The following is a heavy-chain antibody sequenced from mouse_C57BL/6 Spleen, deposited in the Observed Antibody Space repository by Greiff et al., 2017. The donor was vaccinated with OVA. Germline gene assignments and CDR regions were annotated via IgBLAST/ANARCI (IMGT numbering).Heavy chain of an antibody. J-gene: IGHJ3*01. D-gene: IGHD1-1*01. V-gene: IGHV2-2*01. CDR3: ARQLLRAAWFAY. CDR2: IWSGGST. Sequence: VQVVESGPGLVQPSQSLSITCTVSGFSLTSYGVHWVRQSPGKGLEWLGVIWSGGSTDYNAAFISRLSISKDNSKSQVFFKMNSLQADDTAIYYCARQLLRAAWFAYWGQGTLVTVSA. CDR1: GFSLTSYG.